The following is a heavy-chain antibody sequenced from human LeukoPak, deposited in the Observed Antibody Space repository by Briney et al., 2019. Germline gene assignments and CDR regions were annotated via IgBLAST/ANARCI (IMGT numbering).Heavy chain of an antibody. Sequence: GGSLRLSCAASGFTFSSYAMSWVRQAPGKGLEWVSVIYSGGSTYYADSVKGRFTISRDNSKNTLYLQMNSLRAEDTAVYYCARDPGRTYYYDRDDAFDIWGQGTMVTVSS. D-gene: IGHD3-10*02. J-gene: IGHJ3*02. CDR2: IYSGGST. CDR1: GFTFSSYA. V-gene: IGHV3-66*01. CDR3: ARDPGRTYYYDRDDAFDI.